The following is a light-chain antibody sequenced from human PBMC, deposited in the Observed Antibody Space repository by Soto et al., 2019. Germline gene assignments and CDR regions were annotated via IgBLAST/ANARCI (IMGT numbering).Light chain of an antibody. CDR1: SSNIGSHT. J-gene: IGLJ3*02. Sequence: QSVLNQPPSASGTPGQTIAISCSGGSSNIGSHTVNWYQQLPGTAPRLLIYSNTQRPSGLPDRFSGSKSGTSASLAISGLQSEYEGDYYCAAWDDSLNGVVFGGGTKLTVL. V-gene: IGLV1-44*01. CDR3: AAWDDSLNGVV. CDR2: SNT.